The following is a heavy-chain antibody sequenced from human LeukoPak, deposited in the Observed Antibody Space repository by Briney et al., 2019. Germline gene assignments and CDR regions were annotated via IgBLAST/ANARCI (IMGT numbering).Heavy chain of an antibody. CDR2: IYSGGST. Sequence: GGSLRLSCAASGFTVSSNYMSWVRQAPGKGLEWVSVIYSGGSTYYADSVKGRFTISRDNSKNTLYLQMNSLRAEDTAVYYCARVAYGDYGGGYWGQGTLVTVSS. V-gene: IGHV3-53*01. D-gene: IGHD4-17*01. J-gene: IGHJ4*02. CDR1: GFTVSSNY. CDR3: ARVAYGDYGGGY.